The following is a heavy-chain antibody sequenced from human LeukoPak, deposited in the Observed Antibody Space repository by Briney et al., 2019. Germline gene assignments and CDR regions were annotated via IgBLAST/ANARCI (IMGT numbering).Heavy chain of an antibody. D-gene: IGHD3-10*01. Sequence: WESLKISWNGSGNSFTSYLDGLVRQMPRKGLDLMGIIYHGDSGTRNSPSFQGQLTIYAEKYISTAYLQWSSLKASDTAVFYCARHTSLVSGVIYYFDHWGQGTLVTVSS. CDR3: ARHTSLVSGVIYYFDH. J-gene: IGHJ4*02. CDR1: GNSFTSYL. CDR2: IYHGDSGT. V-gene: IGHV5-51*01.